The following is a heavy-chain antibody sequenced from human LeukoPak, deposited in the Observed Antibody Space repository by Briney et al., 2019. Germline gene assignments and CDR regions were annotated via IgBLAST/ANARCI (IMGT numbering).Heavy chain of an antibody. CDR1: GYTFTHYY. CDR3: ARDRPGYSSGWNSDY. CDR2: INPNSGCT. V-gene: IGHV1-2*02. J-gene: IGHJ4*02. D-gene: IGHD6-19*01. Sequence: GSSVTVSCTASGYTFTHYYMHLVRQAPAQGLEGVGWINPNSGCTNYAQKFQGRVTMTRDTSISTAYMELSMLRSDDTAVYSCARDRPGYSSGWNSDYWGQGTLVTVSS.